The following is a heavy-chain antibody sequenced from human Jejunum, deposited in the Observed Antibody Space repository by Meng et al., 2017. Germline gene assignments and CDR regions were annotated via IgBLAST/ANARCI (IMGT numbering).Heavy chain of an antibody. V-gene: IGHV3-11*04. D-gene: IGHD6-19*01. CDR3: ARGSGYSSGWSSNYGLDV. CDR2: VDSSGSTI. J-gene: IGHJ6*02. CDR1: GFTFTDYY. Sequence: SLRLSCAASGFTFTDYYMSWIRQAPGKGLEWVSYVDSSGSTIYYADSMEGRFTTSRDNAKDSVFLQMNSLRADDTAVYYCARGSGYSSGWSSNYGLDVWGRGTTVTVSS.